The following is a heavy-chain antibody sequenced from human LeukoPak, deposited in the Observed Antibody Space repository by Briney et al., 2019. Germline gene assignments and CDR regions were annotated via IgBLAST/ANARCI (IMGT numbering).Heavy chain of an antibody. CDR3: AVATITYYYDSSGSDAFDI. D-gene: IGHD3-22*01. V-gene: IGHV1-18*04. Sequence: GASVKVSCKASGYTFTGYYMHWVRQAPGQGLEWMGWISAYNGNTNYAQKLQGRATMTTDTSTSTAYMELRSLRSDDTAVYYCAVATITYYYDSSGSDAFDIWGQGTMVTVSS. CDR2: ISAYNGNT. CDR1: GYTFTGYY. J-gene: IGHJ3*02.